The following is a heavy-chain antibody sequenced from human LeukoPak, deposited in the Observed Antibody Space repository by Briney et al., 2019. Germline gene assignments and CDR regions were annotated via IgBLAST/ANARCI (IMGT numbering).Heavy chain of an antibody. V-gene: IGHV3-66*02. CDR3: VRGMGVSMLYYFDY. J-gene: IGHJ4*02. CDR2: LYSDGTT. Sequence: PGGSLRLSCAASGLSVSSNYMSSVGQAPWTGLESVSVLYSDGTTYYADSVKGRFTISRDNSKNTLYLQMNSLRAEDTAVYYCVRGMGVSMLYYFDYWGQGTLVTVSS. CDR1: GLSVSSNY. D-gene: IGHD3-10*01.